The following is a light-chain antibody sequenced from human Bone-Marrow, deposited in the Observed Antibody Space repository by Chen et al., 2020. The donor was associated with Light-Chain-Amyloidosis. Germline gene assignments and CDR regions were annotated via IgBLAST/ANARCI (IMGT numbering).Light chain of an antibody. V-gene: IGLV2-14*01. Sequence: QSALNQPASVSGSPGQSITIYCTGTSSDVGGDNHVSWYQQHPDKAPKLRIYEVTNRPSWVPDRFSGSKSDNMASLTISGLQTEDESDYFCSSDTITNTLVFGSGTRVTVL. CDR3: SSDTITNTLV. CDR1: SSDVGGDNH. J-gene: IGLJ1*01. CDR2: EVT.